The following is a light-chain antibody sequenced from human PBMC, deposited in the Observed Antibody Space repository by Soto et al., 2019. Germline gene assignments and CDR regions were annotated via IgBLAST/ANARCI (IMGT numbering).Light chain of an antibody. CDR1: QTFSSW. CDR3: QHYNSDSEA. CDR2: TAS. Sequence: DIQMTQSPSTLSAFVEDSDTITCLAGQTFSSWLAGYQQKPGISPMLLIHTASTVKSGAPSRFSRSGSRTEFTLTINSLQPDDSATYYCQHYNSDSEAFGQGTKVDIK. J-gene: IGKJ1*01. V-gene: IGKV1-5*03.